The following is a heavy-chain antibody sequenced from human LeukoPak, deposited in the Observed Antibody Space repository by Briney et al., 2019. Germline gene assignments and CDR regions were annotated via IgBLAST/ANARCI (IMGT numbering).Heavy chain of an antibody. CDR1: GFTFSNAW. Sequence: PGGSLRLSCAASGFTFSNAWMSWVRQAPGKGLEWVGRIKSKTDGGTTDYAAPVKGRFTISRDDSKNTLYLQMNCLKTEDTAVYYCTTLNPPLEWLSSFRYGWFDPWGQGTLVTVSS. D-gene: IGHD3-3*01. CDR3: TTLNPPLEWLSSFRYGWFDP. J-gene: IGHJ5*02. CDR2: IKSKTDGGTT. V-gene: IGHV3-15*01.